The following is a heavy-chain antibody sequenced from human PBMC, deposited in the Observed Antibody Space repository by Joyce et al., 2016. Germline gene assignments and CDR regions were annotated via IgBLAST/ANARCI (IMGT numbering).Heavy chain of an antibody. CDR1: GGPISSNFW. V-gene: IGHV4-4*02. CDR3: TRDPRKVVAGTLFGAFDV. Sequence: QVHLQESGPGLVKPSGTLSLTCGVSGGPISSNFWLSWVRQSPVRGLEWIGEIHQRGATNYNPSFKSRVTRSVDRSRNIISLTLTSVTAGDTAIYYCTRDPRKVVAGTLFGAFDVWGRGTMVTVSS. CDR2: IHQRGAT. J-gene: IGHJ3*01. D-gene: IGHD3-22*01.